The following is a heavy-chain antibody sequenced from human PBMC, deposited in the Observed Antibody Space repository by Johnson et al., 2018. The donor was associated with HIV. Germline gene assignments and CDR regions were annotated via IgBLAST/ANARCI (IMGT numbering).Heavy chain of an antibody. Sequence: VQLVESGGGLVKPGGSLRVSCAASGFSFSKVWMSWVRQAPGKGLEWVGHIKSKTDGGTTDYAAPVKGRFAISRDDSKNTLYVQMNSLKTEDTAVYYCSRHGGAPYSSSWYPLFGAFDIWGQGTMVTVSS. J-gene: IGHJ3*02. V-gene: IGHV3-15*01. CDR3: SRHGGAPYSSSWYPLFGAFDI. CDR1: GFSFSKVW. CDR2: IKSKTDGGTT. D-gene: IGHD6-13*01.